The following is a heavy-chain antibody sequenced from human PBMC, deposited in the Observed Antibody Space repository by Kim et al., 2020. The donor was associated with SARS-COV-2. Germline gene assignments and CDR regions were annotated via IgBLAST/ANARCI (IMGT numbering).Heavy chain of an antibody. Sequence: YEQQFQGGVTMTRDTSISTAYMELSRLRSDDTAVYYCARRGLATRNAFDIWGQGTMVTVSS. J-gene: IGHJ3*02. CDR3: ARRGLATRNAFDI. V-gene: IGHV1-2*02. D-gene: IGHD5-12*01.